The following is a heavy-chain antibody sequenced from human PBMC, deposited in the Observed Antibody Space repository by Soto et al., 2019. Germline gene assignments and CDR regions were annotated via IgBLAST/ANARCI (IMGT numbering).Heavy chain of an antibody. CDR1: GDSLSSSSSYY. CDR2: VYYSGST. J-gene: IGHJ6*03. D-gene: IGHD3-3*01. CDR3: ARIKIVGVLTYYMDV. V-gene: IGHV4-39*01. Sequence: QPQLQESGPGLVKPSETLSLSCAVSGDSLSSSSSYYWGWIRQPPGKGLEWIANVYYSGSTYYNPSLKSRVTISQETSKNEVSLRLRSVTAADTAVYYCARIKIVGVLTYYMDVWGKGTPITVSS.